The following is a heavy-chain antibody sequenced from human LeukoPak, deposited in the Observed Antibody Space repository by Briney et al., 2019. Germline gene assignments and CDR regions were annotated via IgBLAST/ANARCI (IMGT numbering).Heavy chain of an antibody. CDR3: ARDTYIYGSSAYYFDY. CDR1: GGSFSGYY. Sequence: PSETLSLTCAVYGGSFSGYYWSWIRQPAGKGLEWIGRIHTSGSTNYNPSLKGRVTMSVDTSKNQFSLKLSSVTAADTAVYYRARDTYIYGSSAYYFDYWGQGTLVTVSS. D-gene: IGHD5-18*01. J-gene: IGHJ4*02. CDR2: IHTSGST. V-gene: IGHV4-4*07.